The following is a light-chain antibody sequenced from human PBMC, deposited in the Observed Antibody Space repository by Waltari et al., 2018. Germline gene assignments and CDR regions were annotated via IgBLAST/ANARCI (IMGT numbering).Light chain of an antibody. V-gene: IGLV2-11*01. J-gene: IGLJ3*02. Sequence: QSALTQPPSVSGSPGQSVTISCTGTSTDVGGYNSVSWYLHHPGKAHKLIIYDVSERPSGVPDRFSGSKSGNTASLTISGLQADDEADYFCCSYAGSYTYWVFGGGTTLTVL. CDR1: STDVGGYNS. CDR2: DVS. CDR3: CSYAGSYTYWV.